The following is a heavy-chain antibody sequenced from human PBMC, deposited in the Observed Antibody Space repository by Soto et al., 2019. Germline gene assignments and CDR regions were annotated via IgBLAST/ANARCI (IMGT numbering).Heavy chain of an antibody. J-gene: IGHJ6*02. V-gene: IGHV3-23*01. Sequence: PGGSLRLSCAASGFTFSSYAMSWVRQAPGKGLEWVSAISGSGGSTYYADSVKGRFTISRDNSKNTLYLQMNSLRAEDTAVYYCAKGLLRFLEWLPYTLLSGGMDVWGQGTTVTVSS. CDR3: AKGLLRFLEWLPYTLLSGGMDV. D-gene: IGHD3-3*01. CDR1: GFTFSSYA. CDR2: ISGSGGST.